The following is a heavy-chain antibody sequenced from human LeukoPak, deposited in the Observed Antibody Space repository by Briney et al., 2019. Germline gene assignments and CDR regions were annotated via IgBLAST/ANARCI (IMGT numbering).Heavy chain of an antibody. CDR2: ISGSGGST. D-gene: IGHD3-22*01. Sequence: PGGSLRLSCAASGFTFSSYAMNWVRQAPGKGLEWVSAISGSGGSTYYADSVKGRFTISRDNSKNTLYLLMNSLRAEDTAVYYCANPGSGHYPSPFDHWGQGTLVTVSS. J-gene: IGHJ4*02. V-gene: IGHV3-23*01. CDR1: GFTFSSYA. CDR3: ANPGSGHYPSPFDH.